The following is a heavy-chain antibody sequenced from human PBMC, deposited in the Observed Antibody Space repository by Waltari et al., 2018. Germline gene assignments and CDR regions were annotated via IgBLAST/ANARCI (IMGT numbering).Heavy chain of an antibody. CDR2: IYHSGST. Sequence: QVQLQESGPGLVKRSGTLSPACAFSGDSISSSHRWRWVRQPPGKGLEWIGEIYHSGSTNYNPSLKSRVTISVDKSKNQFSLKLSSVTAADTAVYYCAREGRGVRMPGGMDVWGQGTTVTVSS. D-gene: IGHD3-10*02. CDR3: AREGRGVRMPGGMDV. V-gene: IGHV4-4*02. J-gene: IGHJ6*02. CDR1: GDSISSSHR.